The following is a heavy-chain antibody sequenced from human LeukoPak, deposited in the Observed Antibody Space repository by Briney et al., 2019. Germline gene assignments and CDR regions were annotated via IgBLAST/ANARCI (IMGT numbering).Heavy chain of an antibody. CDR3: AKSPGYSSSWYDY. J-gene: IGHJ4*02. CDR2: VNSDGSST. V-gene: IGHV3-74*01. CDR1: GFTFSSYW. Sequence: GGSLRLSCAASGFTFSSYWMHWVRQAPGKGLVWVSRVNSDGSSTSYADSVKGRFTISRDNAKNTLYLQMNSLRAEDTAVYYCAKSPGYSSSWYDYWGQGTLVTVSS. D-gene: IGHD6-13*01.